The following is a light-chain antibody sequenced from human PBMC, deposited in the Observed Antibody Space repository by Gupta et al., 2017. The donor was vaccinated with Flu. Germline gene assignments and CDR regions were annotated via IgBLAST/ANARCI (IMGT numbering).Light chain of an antibody. Sequence: SLCERATINCKSSQSVLDSSNNRNCLAWLQQRPGQAPKLLIYGASVRAPGVPDRFNGRASETDFSLSISMLHTEDVTVYYFQQYMSSRLTFGPGTKVEIK. J-gene: IGKJ3*01. CDR2: GAS. CDR1: QSVLDSSNNRNC. V-gene: IGKV4-1*01. CDR3: QQYMSSRLT.